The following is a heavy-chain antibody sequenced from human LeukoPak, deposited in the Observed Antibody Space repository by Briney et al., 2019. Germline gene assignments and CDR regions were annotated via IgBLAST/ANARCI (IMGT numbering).Heavy chain of an antibody. V-gene: IGHV3-9*01. J-gene: IGHJ4*02. D-gene: IGHD5-12*01. CDR3: AKEKTSAYDFDY. Sequence: GRSLRLSCAASGFDFEDYAMHWVRQAPGKGLEWVSGISSNSGNLGYADSVKGRFSISRDNSKNTLYLQMNSPRAEDTAVYYCAKEKTSAYDFDYWGQGTLVTVSS. CDR1: GFDFEDYA. CDR2: ISSNSGNL.